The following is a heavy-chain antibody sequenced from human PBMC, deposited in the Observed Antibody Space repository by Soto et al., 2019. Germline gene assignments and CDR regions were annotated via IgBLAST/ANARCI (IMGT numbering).Heavy chain of an antibody. CDR3: ARRIDNWFDP. CDR1: GGSFSGYY. Sequence: SETLSLTCAVYGGSFSGYYWSWIRQPPGKGLEWIGEINHSGSTNYNPSLKSRVTISVDTSKNQFSLKLSSVTAADTAVYYCARRIDNWFDPWGQGTLVTVSS. CDR2: INHSGST. J-gene: IGHJ5*02. V-gene: IGHV4-34*01. D-gene: IGHD2-15*01.